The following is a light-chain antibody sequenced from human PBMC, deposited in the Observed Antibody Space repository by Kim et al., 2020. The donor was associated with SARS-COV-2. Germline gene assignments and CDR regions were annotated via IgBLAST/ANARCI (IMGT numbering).Light chain of an antibody. CDR3: GSSIGSSNYV. V-gene: IGLV2-8*01. J-gene: IGLJ1*01. CDR1: SNY. CDR2: EVN. Sequence: SNYVSWYQQHPAKAPKLIIYEVNKRPSGVPDRFSGSKSGNTASLTVSGLQADDEADYFCGSSIGSSNYVFGTGTKVTVL.